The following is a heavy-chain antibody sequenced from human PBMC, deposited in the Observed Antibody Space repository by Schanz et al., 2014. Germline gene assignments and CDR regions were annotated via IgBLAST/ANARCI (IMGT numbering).Heavy chain of an antibody. D-gene: IGHD1-1*01. J-gene: IGHJ3*02. Sequence: QVQMVQSGAEVKKPGASVKVSCKASNYIFTKYYIHCVRQAPGQGLEWMGLINPYDDTIDYAKKFQGRFTMTRDTTTTTVYMELSSLRSDDTAMYYCVTEERMESGTRAKAFDIWGQGTWXTVSS. V-gene: IGHV1-46*01. CDR2: INPYDDTI. CDR3: VTEERMESGTRAKAFDI. CDR1: NYIFTKYY.